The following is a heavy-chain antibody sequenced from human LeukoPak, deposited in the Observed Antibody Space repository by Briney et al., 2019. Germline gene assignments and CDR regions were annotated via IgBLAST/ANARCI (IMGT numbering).Heavy chain of an antibody. CDR1: GLPFRTYS. CDR2: ISTNSLYI. D-gene: IGHD1-26*01. J-gene: IGHJ4*02. Sequence: GGSLRLLCAPSGLPFRTYSMNGVRQAPGGGVEWVSYISTNSLYIYYADSVNGRFTISRDNAKNSVFPQLPSLRAEDTAVHYCARVLLVVGPTSFDYWGQGTLVTVSA. V-gene: IGHV3-21*01. CDR3: ARVLLVVGPTSFDY.